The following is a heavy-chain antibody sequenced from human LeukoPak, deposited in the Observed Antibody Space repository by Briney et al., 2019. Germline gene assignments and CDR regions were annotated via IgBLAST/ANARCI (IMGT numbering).Heavy chain of an antibody. CDR1: GGTFSSYA. D-gene: IGHD2-2*03. CDR3: ARVLASETGMDP. V-gene: IGHV1-69*06. J-gene: IGHJ4*02. Sequence: GSSVKVSCKASGGTFSSYAISWVRQAPGQGLEWMGGIIPIFGTANYAQKFQGRVTITADKSTSTAYMELSSLRSEDTAVYYCARVLASETGMDPWGQGTLVTVSS. CDR2: IIPIFGTA.